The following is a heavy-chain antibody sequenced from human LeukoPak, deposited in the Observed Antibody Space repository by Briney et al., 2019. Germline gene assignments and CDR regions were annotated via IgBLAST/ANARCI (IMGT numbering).Heavy chain of an antibody. CDR2: NYYSGST. CDR3: ARHDYDSSGYTGPYYYYGMDV. Sequence: SETLSLTCTVSGGSISSYYWSWIRQPPGKGLEWIGYNYYSGSTNYNPSLKSRVTISVDTSKNQFSLKLSSVTAADTAVYYCARHDYDSSGYTGPYYYYGMDVWGQGTTVTVSS. J-gene: IGHJ6*02. CDR1: GGSISSYY. D-gene: IGHD3-22*01. V-gene: IGHV4-59*08.